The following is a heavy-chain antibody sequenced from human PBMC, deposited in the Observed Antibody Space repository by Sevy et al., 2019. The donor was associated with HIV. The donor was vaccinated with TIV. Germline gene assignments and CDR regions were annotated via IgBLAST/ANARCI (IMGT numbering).Heavy chain of an antibody. Sequence: ASVKVSCKASGYTFTSYDINWVRQATGQGLEWMGWMNPNSGNTGYAQKFQGRVTMTRNTSISTAYMELSSLRSEDTAVYYCARGFGTALRFGCLGLDYWGQGTLVTVSS. D-gene: IGHD3-10*01. CDR2: MNPNSGNT. J-gene: IGHJ4*02. CDR1: GYTFTSYD. CDR3: ARGFGTALRFGCLGLDY. V-gene: IGHV1-8*01.